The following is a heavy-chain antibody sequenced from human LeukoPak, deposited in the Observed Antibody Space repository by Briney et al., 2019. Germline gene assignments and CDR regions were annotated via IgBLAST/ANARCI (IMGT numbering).Heavy chain of an antibody. D-gene: IGHD6-13*01. V-gene: IGHV3-30*04. CDR3: TRDGSSWFDY. J-gene: IGHJ5*01. CDR1: GFTFSTFA. Sequence: PGGSLRPSCAASGFTFSTFALHWVRQAPGKGLEWVAIISYDGSTKYYADSVKGRFTISRDNSKNTLYLQMNTLRPDDTALYYCTRDGSSWFDYWGQRTLVTVSS. CDR2: ISYDGSTK.